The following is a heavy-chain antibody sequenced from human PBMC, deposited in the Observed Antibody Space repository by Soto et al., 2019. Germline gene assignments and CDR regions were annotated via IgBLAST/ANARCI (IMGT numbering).Heavy chain of an antibody. CDR2: INAGSGNT. V-gene: IGHV1-3*01. CDR3: ARDTETLGPRANDALDI. CDR1: GYTFSAYT. D-gene: IGHD3-3*02. Sequence: QAQLVQSGAEMKKPGSSVKVSCKATGYTFSAYTMNWVRQAPGQSLEWMGGINAGSGNTKFSQNCQGRVSITRDTSPSTVYMELTGLTSEDTAVYYCARDTETLGPRANDALDIWGQGTMVTVSS. J-gene: IGHJ3*02.